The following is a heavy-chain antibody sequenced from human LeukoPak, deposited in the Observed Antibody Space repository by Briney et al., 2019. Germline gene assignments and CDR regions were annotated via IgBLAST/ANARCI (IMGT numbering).Heavy chain of an antibody. J-gene: IGHJ4*02. D-gene: IGHD5-18*01. CDR1: GITISDAW. CDR3: VTPPD. Sequence: GGSLRLSCEASGITISDAWMSWVRQAPGKGLEWVGCIKSKSARGTTDHAAPVKGRFTISRDDSKNTLYLQMNSLTIEDTAVYYCVTPPDWGQGTLVTVSS. CDR2: IKSKSARGTT. V-gene: IGHV3-15*01.